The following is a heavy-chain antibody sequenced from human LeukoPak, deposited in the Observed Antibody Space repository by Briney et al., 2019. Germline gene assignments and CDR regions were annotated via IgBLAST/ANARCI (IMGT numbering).Heavy chain of an antibody. CDR3: ARGASPRIRYFDWLLFFNWFDP. CDR1: GGSISSSSYY. J-gene: IGHJ5*02. D-gene: IGHD3-9*01. CDR2: IYYSGST. Sequence: SETLSLTCTVSGGSISSSSYYWGWIRQPPGKGLEWIGSIYYSGSTYYNPSLKSRVTISVDTSKNQFSLKLSSVTAADTAVYYCARGASPRIRYFDWLLFFNWFDPWGQGTLVTVSS. V-gene: IGHV4-39*07.